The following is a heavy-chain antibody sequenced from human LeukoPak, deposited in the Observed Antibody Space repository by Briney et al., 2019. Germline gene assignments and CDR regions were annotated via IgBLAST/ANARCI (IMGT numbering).Heavy chain of an antibody. J-gene: IGHJ4*02. Sequence: GASLRLSCAVSGFTVSYEYMSWVRQAPGKGVEWVSVIYGGGSTYYADSVRGRFTISRDNSENTPYLQMDSLRAEDTAVYYCTRLLPSSHHFFDSWGQGTLVTVSS. D-gene: IGHD6-6*01. CDR1: GFTVSYEY. CDR2: IYGGGST. CDR3: TRLLPSSHHFFDS. V-gene: IGHV3-53*01.